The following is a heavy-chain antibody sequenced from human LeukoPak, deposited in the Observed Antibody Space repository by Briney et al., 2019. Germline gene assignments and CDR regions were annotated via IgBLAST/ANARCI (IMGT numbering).Heavy chain of an antibody. V-gene: IGHV3-48*01. J-gene: IGHJ3*02. CDR3: ARGGFGELFRAFDI. D-gene: IGHD3-10*01. CDR2: ISSSGSMI. CDR1: GFTFSSYS. Sequence: PGGSLRLSCAAPGFTFSSYSMNWVRQAPGKGLEWVSYISSSGSMIYYADSVKGRFTISRDNAKNSLYLQMNSLRAKDTAVFYCARGGFGELFRAFDIWGQGTMVTVSS.